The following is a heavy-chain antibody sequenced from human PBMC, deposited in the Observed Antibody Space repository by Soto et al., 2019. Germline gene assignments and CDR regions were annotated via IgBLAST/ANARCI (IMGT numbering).Heavy chain of an antibody. J-gene: IGHJ6*02. D-gene: IGHD3-10*01. Sequence: EVQLVESGGGLVQPGGSLRLSCAASGFTFSSYWMSWVRQAPGKGLEWVANIKQDGSEKYYVDSVKGRFTISRDNAKNSLYLQMNGLRAEDTAVYYCARELYGSGSYGMDVWGQGTTVTVSS. CDR1: GFTFSSYW. V-gene: IGHV3-7*04. CDR2: IKQDGSEK. CDR3: ARELYGSGSYGMDV.